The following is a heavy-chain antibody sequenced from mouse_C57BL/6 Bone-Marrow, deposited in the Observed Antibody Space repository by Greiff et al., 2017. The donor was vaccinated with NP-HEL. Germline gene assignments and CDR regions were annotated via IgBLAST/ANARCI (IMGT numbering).Heavy chain of an antibody. CDR1: GYTFTSYW. V-gene: IGHV1-74*01. J-gene: IGHJ4*01. D-gene: IGHD2-5*01. Sequence: QVQLQQPGAELVKPGASVKVSCKASGYTFTSYWMHWVKQRPGQGLEWIGRIHPSDSDTNYNQKFKGKATLTVDKSSSTAYMQLSSLTSEDSAVYYGAMGWSNYGDYAMDYWGQGTSVTVSS. CDR2: IHPSDSDT. CDR3: AMGWSNYGDYAMDY.